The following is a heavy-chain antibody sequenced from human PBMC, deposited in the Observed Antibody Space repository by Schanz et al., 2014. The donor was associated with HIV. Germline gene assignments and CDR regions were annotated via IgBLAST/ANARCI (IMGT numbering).Heavy chain of an antibody. CDR3: AKDFMDSNGWVYSLDP. V-gene: IGHV3-30*18. CDR2: ISYDGSNK. Sequence: QVQLVESGGGVVQPGKSLRLSCVASGFTFSTYAMHWVRQAPGKGLEWVAVISYDGSNKYYADSVKGRFTISRDNSKTTLYLHMSSLRADDTAVYYCAKDFMDSNGWVYSLDPWGQGTLVTVSS. D-gene: IGHD6-19*01. J-gene: IGHJ5*02. CDR1: GFTFSTYA.